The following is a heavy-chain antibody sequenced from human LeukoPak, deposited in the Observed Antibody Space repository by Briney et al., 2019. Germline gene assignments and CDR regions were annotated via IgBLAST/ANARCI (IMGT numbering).Heavy chain of an antibody. CDR3: ASRPPYDSSGYYFPSAFDI. CDR2: IYYSGST. D-gene: IGHD3-22*01. V-gene: IGHV4-39*01. Sequence: PSETLSLTCTVSGGSISSSSYYWGWIRQPPGKGLEWIGSIYYSGSTYYNPSLKSRVTISVDTSKNQFSPKLSSVTAADTAVYYCASRPPYDSSGYYFPSAFDIWGQGTMVTVSS. CDR1: GGSISSSSYY. J-gene: IGHJ3*02.